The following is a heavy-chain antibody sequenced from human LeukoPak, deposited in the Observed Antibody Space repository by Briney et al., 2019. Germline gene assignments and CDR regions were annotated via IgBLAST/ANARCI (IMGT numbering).Heavy chain of an antibody. D-gene: IGHD2-15*01. J-gene: IGHJ4*02. V-gene: IGHV3-23*01. CDR2: ITFNGGRT. CDR1: GFTFSNYW. CDR3: AKDPPHSPFED. Sequence: PGGSLRLSCAASGFTFSNYWMHWVRQAPGKGPEWVSAITFNGGRTFYADSVKGRFTISRDNSRNTLYLQMDSLRAEDTALYFCAKDPPHSPFEDWGQGTLVTVSS.